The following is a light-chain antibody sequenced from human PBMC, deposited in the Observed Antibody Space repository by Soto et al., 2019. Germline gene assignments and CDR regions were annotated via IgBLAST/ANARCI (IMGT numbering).Light chain of an antibody. Sequence: DIHMTQSPSTLSASVGDRVTITCRASQSISIWLAWYQQKPGKAPNLLIYKTSSLETGVQSRFSGSGSGTEFTLTINSLQPDDFATYYCQHWNDYSWTFGQGTKVEVK. V-gene: IGKV1-5*03. J-gene: IGKJ1*01. CDR1: QSISIW. CDR2: KTS. CDR3: QHWNDYSWT.